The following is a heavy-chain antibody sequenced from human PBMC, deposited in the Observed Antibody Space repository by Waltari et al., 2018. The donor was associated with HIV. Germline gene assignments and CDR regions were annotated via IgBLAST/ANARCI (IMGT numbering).Heavy chain of an antibody. V-gene: IGHV4-34*01. CDR1: VESFTDYS. D-gene: IGHD2-21*02. CDR3: AGGTRVLRCNKRAVLKTAFRLDP. J-gene: IGHJ5*02. Sequence: QVHLQQWGAGLVKPPETLSLTCAVYVESFTDYSWNWIRQIPGKGLQWIGDINQNGETKYDPYHKRRGIISVSTSKGKIALRLSSLTAADTAVYFCAGGTRVLRCNKRAVLKTAFRLDPGGQGTPVVVSS. CDR2: INQNGET.